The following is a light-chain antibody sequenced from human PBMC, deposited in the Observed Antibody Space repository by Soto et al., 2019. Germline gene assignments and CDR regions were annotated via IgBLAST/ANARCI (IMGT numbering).Light chain of an antibody. Sequence: LTQPPSASGTPVQRVTISCSGSSSNIGSNTVNWYQQLPGTAPKLLIYSSTQRPSGVPDRFSGSKSGTSASLAISGLQSEDEADYSCAAWDDSLNGYVFGTGTKVTVL. CDR3: AAWDDSLNGYV. J-gene: IGLJ1*01. V-gene: IGLV1-44*01. CDR1: SSNIGSNT. CDR2: SST.